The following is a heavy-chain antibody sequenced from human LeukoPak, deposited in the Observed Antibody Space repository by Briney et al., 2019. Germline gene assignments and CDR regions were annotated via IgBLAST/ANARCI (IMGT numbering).Heavy chain of an antibody. CDR2: IYYSGST. J-gene: IGHJ4*02. Sequence: SETLSLTCTVSGGSISSYYWSWIRQPPGKGLEWIGYIYYSGSTNYNPSLKSRVTISVDTSKNQFSLKLSSVTAADTAVYYCARSPNIEVVTAIPSYFDYWGQGTLVTVSS. V-gene: IGHV4-59*01. D-gene: IGHD2-21*02. CDR3: ARSPNIEVVTAIPSYFDY. CDR1: GGSISSYY.